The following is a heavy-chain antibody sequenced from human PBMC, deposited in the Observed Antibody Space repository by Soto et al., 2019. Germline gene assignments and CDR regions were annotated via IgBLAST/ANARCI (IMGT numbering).Heavy chain of an antibody. CDR2: INHIETT. CDR1: GGSFSGYY. V-gene: IGHV4-34*01. D-gene: IGHD3-3*01. CDR3: ATQNVLFLEWLGKNLYDMDV. J-gene: IGHJ6*03. Sequence: QVQLQQWGAGLLKPSETLSLTCAVYGGSFSGYYWSWIRQPPGKGLEWIGEINHIETTNYNPSLKSRVTISVDMSKTQFSLKLSSVTAADTAVYYCATQNVLFLEWLGKNLYDMDVWGKGTTVTVSS.